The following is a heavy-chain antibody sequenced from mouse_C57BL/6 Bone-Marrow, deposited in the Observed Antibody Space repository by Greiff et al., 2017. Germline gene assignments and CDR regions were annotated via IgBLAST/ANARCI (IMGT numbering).Heavy chain of an antibody. CDR3: TNYDYDVSFAY. CDR2: LWSGGST. CDR1: GFSLTSYG. Sequence: QVQLQQSGPGLVQPSQSLSITCTVSGFSLTSYGVHWVRQSPGKGLEWLGVLWSGGSTDYNAAFISRLSISKDNSKSQVFFKMNSLQADYTAIYCCTNYDYDVSFAYWGQGTLVTVSA. J-gene: IGHJ3*01. V-gene: IGHV2-2*01. D-gene: IGHD2-4*01.